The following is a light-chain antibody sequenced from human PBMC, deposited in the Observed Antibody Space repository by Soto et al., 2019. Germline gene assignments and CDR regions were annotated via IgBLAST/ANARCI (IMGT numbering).Light chain of an antibody. CDR1: QSVYSN. V-gene: IGKV3-15*01. J-gene: IGKJ2*01. CDR2: AAS. CDR3: QQYNNWPPYT. Sequence: IVMTQSPATLSVSPGEGATLSCRASQSVYSNLAWYQQKPGQAPRLLIYAASTRASGIPARFSGCGSGTEFTLAISSLQSEDFAVYYCQQYNNWPPYTFGQGTKLEIK.